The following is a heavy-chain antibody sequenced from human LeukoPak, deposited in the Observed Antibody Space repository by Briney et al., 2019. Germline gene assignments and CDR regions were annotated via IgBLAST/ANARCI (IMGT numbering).Heavy chain of an antibody. CDR1: GFTFSSYG. CDR2: ISYDGSNK. Sequence: GRSLRLSCAASGFTFSSYGMHWVRQAPGKGLEWVAVISYDGSNKYYADSVKGRFTISRDNSKNTLYLQMNSLRAEDTAVYYCAKEKDYVGVVWEVVVPAATFDYWGQGTLVTVSS. CDR3: AKEKDYVGVVWEVVVPAATFDY. V-gene: IGHV3-30*18. J-gene: IGHJ4*02. D-gene: IGHD2-2*01.